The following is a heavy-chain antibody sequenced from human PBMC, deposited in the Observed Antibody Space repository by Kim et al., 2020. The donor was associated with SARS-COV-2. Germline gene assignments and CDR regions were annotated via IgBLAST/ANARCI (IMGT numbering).Heavy chain of an antibody. D-gene: IGHD2-15*01. J-gene: IGHJ5*02. V-gene: IGHV4-34*01. CDR1: GGSFSGYY. CDR2: INHSGST. CDR3: ARRGYCSGGSCYHDYGGNRWFDP. Sequence: SETLSLTCAVYGGSFSGYYWSWIRQPPGKGLEWIGEINHSGSTNYNPSLKSRVTISVDTSKNQFSLKLSSVTAADTAVYYCARRGYCSGGSCYHDYGGNRWFDPWGQGTLVTVSS.